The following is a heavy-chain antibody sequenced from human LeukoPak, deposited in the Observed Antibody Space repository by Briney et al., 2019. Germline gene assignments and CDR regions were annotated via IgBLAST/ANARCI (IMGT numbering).Heavy chain of an antibody. V-gene: IGHV3-30*04. CDR3: ARVTDTVNIFDY. CDR1: GFTFSSYA. D-gene: IGHD4-17*01. Sequence: HPGRSLRLSCAASGFTFSSYAMHWVREAPGKGLEWVAVISYDGSNKYYADSVKGRFTISRDNSKSTLYLQMNSLRAEDTAVYYCARVTDTVNIFDYWGQGTLVTVSS. J-gene: IGHJ4*02. CDR2: ISYDGSNK.